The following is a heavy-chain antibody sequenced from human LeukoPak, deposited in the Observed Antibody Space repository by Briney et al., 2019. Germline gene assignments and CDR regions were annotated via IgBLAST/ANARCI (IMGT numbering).Heavy chain of an antibody. Sequence: ASVKVSCKASGYTFTSHDINWVRQATGQGLEWMGWMNPNSGNTGYAQKFQGRVTMTRNTSISTAYMELSSLRSEDTAVYYCARGLVRSGRQWPSRLFDYWGQGTLVTVSS. CDR3: ARGLVRSGRQWPSRLFDY. D-gene: IGHD3-10*01. V-gene: IGHV1-8*01. CDR1: GYTFTSHD. CDR2: MNPNSGNT. J-gene: IGHJ4*02.